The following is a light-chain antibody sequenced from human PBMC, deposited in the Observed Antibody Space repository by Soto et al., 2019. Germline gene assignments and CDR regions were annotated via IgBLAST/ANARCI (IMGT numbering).Light chain of an antibody. CDR1: QSVRSN. J-gene: IGKJ1*01. Sequence: EIVLTQSPATLSLSPGERATLSCRASQSVRSNLAWYQQKPGQAPRLLIYDASNRATGIPGRFSGGGSGTDFTLTISNLEPEDFAVYYCQQRSNWPWTFGQGAKVEIK. V-gene: IGKV3-11*01. CDR2: DAS. CDR3: QQRSNWPWT.